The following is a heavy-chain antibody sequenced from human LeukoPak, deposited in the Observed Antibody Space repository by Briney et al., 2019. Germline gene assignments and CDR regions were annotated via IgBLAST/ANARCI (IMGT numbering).Heavy chain of an antibody. V-gene: IGHV1-2*02. CDR2: INPNSGGT. CDR1: GYTFSGYY. Sequence: ASVKVSCKASGYTFSGYYVHWVRQAPGQGLEWMGCINPNSGGTKYAQKFQGRVTMTRDTSISTASMEVSRLRSDDTAVYYCAITLWFGEYYMDVWGKGTTVTVSS. D-gene: IGHD2-21*01. J-gene: IGHJ6*03. CDR3: AITLWFGEYYMDV.